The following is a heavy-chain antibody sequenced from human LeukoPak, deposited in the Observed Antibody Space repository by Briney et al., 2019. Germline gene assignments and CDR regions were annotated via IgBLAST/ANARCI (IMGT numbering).Heavy chain of an antibody. V-gene: IGHV3-74*01. J-gene: IGHJ4*02. CDR2: ISTDGTTT. CDR1: GFPFRSHW. D-gene: IGHD2-15*01. Sequence: QPGGSLRLSCAASGFPFRSHWMHWVRQVPGKGLVWVLHISTDGTTTNYADSVKGRFTISRDNAKDTLYLQLNSLRAEDTAIYYCARSLGYSSGGWGQGTLVTVSS. CDR3: ARSLGYSSGG.